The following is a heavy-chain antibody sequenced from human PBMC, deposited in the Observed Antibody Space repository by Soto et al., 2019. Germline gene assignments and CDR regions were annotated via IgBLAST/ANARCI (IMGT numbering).Heavy chain of an antibody. D-gene: IGHD3-16*01. CDR3: ARDPSIMITFGGVISEAPDPGPEDAFDI. CDR1: GYTFTSYA. J-gene: IGHJ3*02. CDR2: INAGNGNT. Sequence: ASVKVSCKASGYTFTSYAMHWVRQAPGQRLEWMGWINAGNGNTKYSQKFQGRVTITRDTSASTAYMELSSLRSEDTAVYYCARDPSIMITFGGVISEAPDPGPEDAFDIWGQGTMVTVSS. V-gene: IGHV1-3*01.